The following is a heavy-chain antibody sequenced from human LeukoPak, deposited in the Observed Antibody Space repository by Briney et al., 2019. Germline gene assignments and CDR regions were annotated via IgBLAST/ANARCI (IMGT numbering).Heavy chain of an antibody. CDR3: ARVGPRFGELPQYFQH. V-gene: IGHV1-8*01. D-gene: IGHD3-10*02. J-gene: IGHJ1*01. CDR2: MNPNSGNT. CDR1: GYTFTSYD. Sequence: ASVKVSCKASGYTFTSYDINWVRQATGQGLEWMGWMNPNSGNTGYAQKFQGGVTMTRNTSISTAYMELRSLRSDDTAVYYCARVGPRFGELPQYFQHWGQGTLVTVSS.